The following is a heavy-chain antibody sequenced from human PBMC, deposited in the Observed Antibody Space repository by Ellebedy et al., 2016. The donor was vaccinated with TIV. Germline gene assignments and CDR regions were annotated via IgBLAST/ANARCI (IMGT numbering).Heavy chain of an antibody. CDR2: IYSSGNT. V-gene: IGHV4-30-4*01. CDR1: GGSISSGDHY. Sequence: SETLSLTCTVSGGSISSGDHYWSWIRQPPGKGLEWIGYIYSSGNTYYNPSLMSRVTISVDTSKNQFSLKLSSVTAADTAVYYCARGGAVAGTIPIDYWGQGTLVTVSS. CDR3: ARGGAVAGTIPIDY. D-gene: IGHD6-19*01. J-gene: IGHJ4*02.